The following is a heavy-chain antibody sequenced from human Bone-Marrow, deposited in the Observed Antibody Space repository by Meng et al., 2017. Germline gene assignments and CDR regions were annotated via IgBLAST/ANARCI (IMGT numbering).Heavy chain of an antibody. CDR1: GGSISSSSYY. V-gene: IGHV4-39*07. CDR3: ARADSGYDLDY. Sequence: SETLSLTCTVSGGSISSSSYYWGWIRQPPGKGLEWIGSIYYSGSTYYNPSLKSRVTISVDTSKNQFSLKLRSVTAADTAVYYCARADSGYDLDYWGQGTLVTVSS. J-gene: IGHJ4*02. CDR2: IYYSGST. D-gene: IGHD5-12*01.